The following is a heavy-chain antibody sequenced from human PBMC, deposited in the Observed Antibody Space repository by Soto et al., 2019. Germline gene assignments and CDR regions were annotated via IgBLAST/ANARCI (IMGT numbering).Heavy chain of an antibody. CDR1: GFIFSNYV. D-gene: IGHD1-26*01. V-gene: IGHV3-23*04. CDR2: ISDSGGTS. Sequence: EVQLVDSGGGLVQPGGSLRLSCAASGFIFSNYVMSWVRQAPGKGLEWVSSISDSGGTSYYADSVKGRFTISRDNSKNTLSLQMNSLRAEDTAIYYCAKRPRALLTFDYWGQGTLVTVSS. CDR3: AKRPRALLTFDY. J-gene: IGHJ4*02.